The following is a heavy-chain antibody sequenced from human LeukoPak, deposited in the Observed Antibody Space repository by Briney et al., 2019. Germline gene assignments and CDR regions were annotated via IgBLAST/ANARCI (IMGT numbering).Heavy chain of an antibody. Sequence: GGSLRLSCAASGFTFDDYAMHWVRQAPGKGLEWVSLISGDGGSTYYADSVKGRFTISRDNSKNSLYLQMNSLRTEDAALYYCAKDYGGFYGGNSLFDYWGQGTLVTVSS. J-gene: IGHJ4*02. D-gene: IGHD4-23*01. CDR2: ISGDGGST. CDR1: GFTFDDYA. V-gene: IGHV3-43*02. CDR3: AKDYGGFYGGNSLFDY.